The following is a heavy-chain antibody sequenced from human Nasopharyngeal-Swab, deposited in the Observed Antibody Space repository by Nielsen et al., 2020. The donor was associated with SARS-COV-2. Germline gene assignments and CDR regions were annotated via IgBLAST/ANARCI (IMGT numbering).Heavy chain of an antibody. CDR3: ARSLALDGMDV. CDR2: IGTAGDT. Sequence: GESLKIPCAASGFTFSSYDMHWVRQATGKGLEWVSAIGTAGDTYYPGSVKGRFTISRENAKNSLYLQMNSLRAGDTAVYYCARSLALDGMDVWGQGTTVTVSS. V-gene: IGHV3-13*04. J-gene: IGHJ6*02. CDR1: GFTFSSYD.